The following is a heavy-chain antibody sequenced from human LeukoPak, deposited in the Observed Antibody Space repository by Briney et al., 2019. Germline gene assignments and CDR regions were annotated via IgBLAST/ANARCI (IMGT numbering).Heavy chain of an antibody. V-gene: IGHV1-2*02. CDR2: INPNSGGT. Sequence: ASVKVSCKASGYTFTGYYMHWVRQAPGQGLEWMGWINPNSGGTNYAQKFQGRVTMTRDTSISTAYMELSRLRSDDTAVYYCAKEKTYYYDSSGPKNAFDIWGQGTMVTVSS. CDR3: AKEKTYYYDSSGPKNAFDI. D-gene: IGHD3-22*01. J-gene: IGHJ3*02. CDR1: GYTFTGYY.